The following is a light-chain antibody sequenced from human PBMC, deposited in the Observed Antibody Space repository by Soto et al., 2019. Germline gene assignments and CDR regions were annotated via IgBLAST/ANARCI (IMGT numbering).Light chain of an antibody. V-gene: IGKV3-20*01. Sequence: EIVLTKSPGTLSLSPGERATLSCRASQSVSSNYLAWYQQRPGQAPRLLIFGASYRATGIPDRFSGSESGTDSTLTISRLEPEDFAVYYCQHYGSSPPEFTFGPGTRVDSK. J-gene: IGKJ3*01. CDR2: GAS. CDR1: QSVSSNY. CDR3: QHYGSSPPEFT.